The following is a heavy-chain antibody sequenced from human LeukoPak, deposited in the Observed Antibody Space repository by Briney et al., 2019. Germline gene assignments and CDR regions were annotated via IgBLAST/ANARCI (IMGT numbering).Heavy chain of an antibody. J-gene: IGHJ4*02. CDR3: AGARWLQSAHEDY. D-gene: IGHD5-24*01. V-gene: IGHV1-69*06. CDR1: GGTFSSYA. CDR2: IIPIFGTA. Sequence: AASVTVSCKASGGTFSSYAISWVRQAPGQGLEWMGRIIPIFGTANYAQKFQGRVTITADKSTSTAYMELSSLRSEDTAVYYCAGARWLQSAHEDYWGQGTLVTVSS.